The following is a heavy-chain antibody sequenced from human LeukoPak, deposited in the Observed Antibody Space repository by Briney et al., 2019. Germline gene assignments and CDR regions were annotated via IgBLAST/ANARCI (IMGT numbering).Heavy chain of an antibody. J-gene: IGHJ6*03. D-gene: IGHD3-9*01. Sequence: SETLSLTCTVSGGSISSYYWGWIRQPPGKGLEWIGSIYYSGSTYYNPSLKSRVTISVDTSKNQFSLKLSSVTAADTAVYYCARALEDYDILTGYYNLDYYYYMDVWGKGTTVTVSS. CDR1: GGSISSYY. V-gene: IGHV4-39*07. CDR3: ARALEDYDILTGYYNLDYYYYMDV. CDR2: IYYSGST.